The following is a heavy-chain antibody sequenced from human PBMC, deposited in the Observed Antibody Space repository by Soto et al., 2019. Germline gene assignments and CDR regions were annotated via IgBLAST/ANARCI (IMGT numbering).Heavy chain of an antibody. D-gene: IGHD3-16*01. Sequence: ESGGGVVQPGRSLRLSCAASGFTFSSYGMHWVRQAPGKGLEWVAVIWYDGSDKKYAESAKGRFTISRDNSKNMLYLQMNSLRTEDTAVYYCAKDLFSNMRCCPEYWGQGTLVTVSS. J-gene: IGHJ4*02. V-gene: IGHV3-33*06. CDR1: GFTFSSYG. CDR2: IWYDGSDK. CDR3: AKDLFSNMRCCPEY.